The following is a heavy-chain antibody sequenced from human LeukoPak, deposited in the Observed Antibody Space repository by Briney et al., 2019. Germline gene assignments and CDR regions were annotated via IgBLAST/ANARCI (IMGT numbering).Heavy chain of an antibody. CDR3: ARVGAAGGSYHFDY. D-gene: IGHD3-10*01. CDR2: ISSSTGSK. Sequence: PGGSLRLSCAASGFTVSSYSMNWVRQAPGKGLEWVSSISSSTGSKYYADSMKGRFTISRDNAKNSLYLQMNSLRAEDTAVYYCARVGAAGGSYHFDYWGQGTLVTVSS. CDR1: GFTVSSYS. V-gene: IGHV3-21*01. J-gene: IGHJ4*02.